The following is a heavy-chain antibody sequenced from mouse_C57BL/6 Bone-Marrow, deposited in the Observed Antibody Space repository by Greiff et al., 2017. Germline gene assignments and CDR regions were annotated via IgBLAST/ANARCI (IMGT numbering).Heavy chain of an antibody. CDR1: YTFSRRVH. D-gene: IGHD1-1*01. Sequence: QVQLQQSGPELARPWASVKISCQAFYTFSRRVHFAIRDTNYWLQWVKQRPGQGLEWIGAIYPGKGDTSYNQKFKGKATLTADKSSSTAYMQRSSLTSEDSAVYYCAHGSSYTWFAYWGQGTLVTVSA. CDR3: SEDSAVYYCAHGSSYTWFAY. V-gene: IGHV1-87*01. J-gene: IGHJ3*01. CDR2: GQGLEWIG.